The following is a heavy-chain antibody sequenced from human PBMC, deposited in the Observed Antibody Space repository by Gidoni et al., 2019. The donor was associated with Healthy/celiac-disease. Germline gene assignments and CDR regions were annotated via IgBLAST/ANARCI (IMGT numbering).Heavy chain of an antibody. D-gene: IGHD3-22*01. Sequence: QVQLVQSGAEVKKPGASVKVSCKASGYTFTNYGITWVRQAPGQGLEWMGWISAYNGNTNSAQNLQDRVTLTTDTSTSTAYMELRSLRSDDTAVYYCARDYYDSSGRIPFDFWGQGTLVTVSS. V-gene: IGHV1-18*01. J-gene: IGHJ4*02. CDR1: GYTFTNYG. CDR2: ISAYNGNT. CDR3: ARDYYDSSGRIPFDF.